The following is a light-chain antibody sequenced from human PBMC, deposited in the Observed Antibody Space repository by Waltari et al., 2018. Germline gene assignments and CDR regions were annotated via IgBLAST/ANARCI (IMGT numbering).Light chain of an antibody. J-gene: IGKJ4*01. CDR2: WAT. V-gene: IGKV4-1*01. Sequence: DIVMTQSPDSLAVSLGERATFNCKSSQSVVHGSKNKNYLAWYKQKSGPPPKLLIYWATTRDSRFPDRFRGRGSLTDFTLPISSLQAEDVAVYYCHQYYSTRALTFGGGTKVEIK. CDR1: QSVVHGSKNKNY. CDR3: HQYYSTRALT.